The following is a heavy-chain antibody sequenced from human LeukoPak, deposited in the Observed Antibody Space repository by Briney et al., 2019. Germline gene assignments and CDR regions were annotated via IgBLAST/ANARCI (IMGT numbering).Heavy chain of an antibody. CDR2: ISYDGSNK. Sequence: GRSLRLSSAASGFTFSSYAMHWVRQAPGKGLEWVAVISYDGSNKYYADSVKGRFTISRDNSKNTLYLQMNSLRAEDTAVYYCARGRRIAAAGVLFDYWGQGTLVTVSS. V-gene: IGHV3-30*01. J-gene: IGHJ4*02. CDR3: ARGRRIAAAGVLFDY. CDR1: GFTFSSYA. D-gene: IGHD6-13*01.